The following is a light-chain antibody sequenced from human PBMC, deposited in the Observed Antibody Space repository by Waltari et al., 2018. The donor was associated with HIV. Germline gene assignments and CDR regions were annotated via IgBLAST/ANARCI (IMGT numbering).Light chain of an antibody. CDR1: QSLLHSNGYNY. V-gene: IGKV2-28*01. CDR2: LGS. Sequence: DIVMTQSPLSLPVTPGEPASISCRSSQSLLHSNGYNYLDWYLQKPGQSPQLLIYLGSNRASGVPDRFSGSGSGTDFTLNISRVEAEDVGVYYFMQALQTPYTFGQGTKLEI. CDR3: MQALQTPYT. J-gene: IGKJ2*01.